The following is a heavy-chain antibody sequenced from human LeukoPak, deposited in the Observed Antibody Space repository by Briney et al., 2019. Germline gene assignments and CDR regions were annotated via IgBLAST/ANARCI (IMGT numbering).Heavy chain of an antibody. CDR2: IYYSGST. V-gene: IGHV4-59*12. CDR1: GGSISSYY. J-gene: IGHJ4*02. CDR3: ARGGKADYGSGSYYKDFDY. D-gene: IGHD3-10*01. Sequence: SETLSLTCTVSGGSISSYYWSWIRQPPGKGLEWIGYIYYSGSTNYNPSLKSRVTISVDTSKNQFSLKLSSVTAADTAVYYCARGGKADYGSGSYYKDFDYWGQGTLVTVSS.